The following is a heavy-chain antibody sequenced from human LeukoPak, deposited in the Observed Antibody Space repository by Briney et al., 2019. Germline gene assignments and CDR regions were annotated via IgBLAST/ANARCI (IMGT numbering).Heavy chain of an antibody. V-gene: IGHV3-30-3*02. CDR3: AKRGYTYGVEAF. CDR1: GFTFSSYA. CDR2: ISYDGSNK. J-gene: IGHJ4*02. D-gene: IGHD5-18*01. Sequence: GGSLRLSCAASGFTFSSYAMHWVRQAPGKGLEWVAVISYDGSNKYYADSVKGRFTISRDNSKNTLYLQMNSLRAEDTALYYCAKRGYTYGVEAFWGQGTLVTVSS.